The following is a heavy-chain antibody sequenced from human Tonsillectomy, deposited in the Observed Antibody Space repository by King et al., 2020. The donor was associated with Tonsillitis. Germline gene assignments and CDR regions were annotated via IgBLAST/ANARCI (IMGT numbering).Heavy chain of an antibody. J-gene: IGHJ4*02. V-gene: IGHV1-69*01. CDR2: IIPIFGTA. D-gene: IGHD3-22*01. CDR1: GGTFSSYG. CDR3: ARDRFSYYDSSGYYGLGY. Sequence: QLVQSGAEVKKPGSSVKVSCKASGGTFSSYGISCVRQAPGQGLEWMGGIIPIFGTAKYAQKFQGRVTITADESTSTAYMELSSLRSDDTAVYYCARDRFSYYDSSGYYGLGYWGQGTLVAVYS.